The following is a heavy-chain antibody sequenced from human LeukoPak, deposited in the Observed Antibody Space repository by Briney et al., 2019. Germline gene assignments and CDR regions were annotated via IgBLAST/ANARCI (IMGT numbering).Heavy chain of an antibody. CDR1: GFTFRSYA. D-gene: IGHD1-26*01. CDR2: ITDSGGTT. CDR3: AKLWGGSYPRYFDY. V-gene: IGHV3-23*01. Sequence: GESLRLSCAASGFTFRSYAMRWVRQAPGKGLEWVSVITDSGGTTFYADSVKGRFTISRDNSKNNLYLQMNSLSAEDSAIYYCAKLWGGSYPRYFDYWGQGALVTVSS. J-gene: IGHJ4*02.